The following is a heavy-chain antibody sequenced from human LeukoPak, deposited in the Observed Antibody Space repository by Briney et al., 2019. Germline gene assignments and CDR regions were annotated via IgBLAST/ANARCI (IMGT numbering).Heavy chain of an antibody. Sequence: SETLSLTCAVYGGSFSGYYWSWIRQPPGKGLEWIGEINHSGSTNYNPSLKSRVTISVDTSENQFSLKLSPVTAADTAVYYCARVPPPSSAYYFDYWGQGTLVTVSS. CDR3: ARVPPPSSAYYFDY. J-gene: IGHJ4*02. CDR1: GGSFSGYY. CDR2: INHSGST. V-gene: IGHV4-34*01.